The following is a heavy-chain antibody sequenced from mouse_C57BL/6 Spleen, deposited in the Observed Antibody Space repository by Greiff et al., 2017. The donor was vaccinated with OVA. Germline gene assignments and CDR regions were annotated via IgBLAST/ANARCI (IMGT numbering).Heavy chain of an antibody. CDR3: ASPYYYGSSYGGAY. Sequence: EVQLVESGGDLVKPGGSLKLSCAASGFTFSSYGMSWVRQTPDKRLEWVATISSGGSYTYYPDRVKGRFTISRDNAKNTLYLQMSSLKSEDTAMYYCASPYYYGSSYGGAYWGQGTLVTVSA. CDR2: ISSGGSYT. V-gene: IGHV5-6*01. J-gene: IGHJ3*01. CDR1: GFTFSSYG. D-gene: IGHD1-1*01.